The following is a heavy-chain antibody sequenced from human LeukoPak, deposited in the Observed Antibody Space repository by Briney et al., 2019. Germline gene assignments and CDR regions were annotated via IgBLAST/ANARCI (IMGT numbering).Heavy chain of an antibody. CDR2: IKQDGSEK. D-gene: IGHD4-17*01. CDR3: ARVDYGDYGWFDP. J-gene: IGHJ5*02. CDR1: GFTFSSYE. V-gene: IGHV3-7*01. Sequence: GGSLRLSCAASGFTFSSYEMNWVRQAPGKGLEWVANIKQDGSEKYYVDSVKGRFTISRDNAKNSLYLQMNSLRAEDTAVYYCARVDYGDYGWFDPWGQGTLVTVSS.